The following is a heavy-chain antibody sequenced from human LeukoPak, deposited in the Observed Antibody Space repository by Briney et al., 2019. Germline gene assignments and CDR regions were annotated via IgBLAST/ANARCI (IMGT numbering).Heavy chain of an antibody. CDR3: AKTRARPEFYYYYYYMDV. D-gene: IGHD6-6*01. Sequence: GGSLRLSCAASGFTFSSYAMSWVRQAPGKGLEWVSTISGSAGSTYYADSVKGRFTISRDNSKNTLYLQMNSLRAEDTAVYYCAKTRARPEFYYYYYYMDVWGKGTTVTVSS. CDR2: ISGSAGST. CDR1: GFTFSSYA. J-gene: IGHJ6*03. V-gene: IGHV3-23*01.